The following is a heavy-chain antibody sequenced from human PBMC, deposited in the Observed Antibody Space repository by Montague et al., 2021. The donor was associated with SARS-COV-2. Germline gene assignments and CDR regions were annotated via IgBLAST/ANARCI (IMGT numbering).Heavy chain of an antibody. D-gene: IGHD3-10*01. Sequence: SETLSLTCAVSGGSFSGNYWSWICKPQGPGMEWNGVMNDCGSTNTNPTLRSRVPISVDMSKNKSSLTLSSVTAADTAVYYCARVRGSGHSIDYWGQGTLVTVSS. J-gene: IGHJ4*02. V-gene: IGHV4-34*01. CDR3: ARVRGSGHSIDY. CDR2: MNDCGST. CDR1: GGSFSGNY.